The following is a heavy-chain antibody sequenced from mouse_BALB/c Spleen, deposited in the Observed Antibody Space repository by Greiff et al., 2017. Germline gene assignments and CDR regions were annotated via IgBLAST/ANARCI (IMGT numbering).Heavy chain of an antibody. J-gene: IGHJ4*01. CDR2: IRLKSNNYAT. V-gene: IGHV6-6*02. CDR1: GFTFSNYW. CDR3: HRYDGAMDY. D-gene: IGHD2-14*01. Sequence: EVHLVESGGGLVQPGGSMKLSCVASGFTFSNYWMNWVRQSPEKGLEWVAEIRLKSNNYATHYAESVKGRFTISRDDSKSSVYLQMNNLRAEDTGIYYCHRYDGAMDYWGQGTSVTVSS.